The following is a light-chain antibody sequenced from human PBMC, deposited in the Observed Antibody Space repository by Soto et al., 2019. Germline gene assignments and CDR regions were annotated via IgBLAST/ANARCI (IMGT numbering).Light chain of an antibody. CDR1: QSVSSY. J-gene: IGKJ2*01. CDR3: QHSYSVPYT. CDR2: MTA. Sequence: DIQMTQHPSSLSASVGDSVVITCRASQSVSSYLYWYQQRPGKAPQLLIYMTANLQSGVPPRFSGRGSGTDFTLTISSLQPEDSGTYFCQHSYSVPYTFGQGTKLEIK. V-gene: IGKV1-39*01.